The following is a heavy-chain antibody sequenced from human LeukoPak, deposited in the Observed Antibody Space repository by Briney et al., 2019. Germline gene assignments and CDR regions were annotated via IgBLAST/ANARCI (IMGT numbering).Heavy chain of an antibody. CDR3: IRDLGGRSGH. D-gene: IGHD1-26*01. V-gene: IGHV3-74*01. CDR1: GFTFSSNW. J-gene: IGHJ4*02. CDR2: SNEDGSTT. Sequence: GGSLRLSCAASGFTFSSNWMHWVRQAPGKGLVWVSRSNEDGSTTNYADSVKGRFTISRDNAKNTLNLQMNSLTAEDTAVYYCIRDLGGRSGHWGQGTLVTVSS.